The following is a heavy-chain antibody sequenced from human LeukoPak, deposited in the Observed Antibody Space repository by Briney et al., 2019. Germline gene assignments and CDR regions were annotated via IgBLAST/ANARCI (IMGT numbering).Heavy chain of an antibody. V-gene: IGHV4-39*01. CDR1: GGSISSSSYY. CDR3: ARGSSSRYYYMDV. Sequence: SETLSLTCSVSGGSISSSSYYWGWIRQPPGKGLEWIGSIHYSGSTYYNPSLKSRVTISVDTSKNQFSLKLSSVTAAETAVYYCARGSSSRYYYMDVWGKGTTVTVSS. J-gene: IGHJ6*03. D-gene: IGHD6-13*01. CDR2: IHYSGST.